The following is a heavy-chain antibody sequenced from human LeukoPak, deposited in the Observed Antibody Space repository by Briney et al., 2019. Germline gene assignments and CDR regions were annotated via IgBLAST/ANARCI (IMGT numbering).Heavy chain of an antibody. CDR3: AKDQRFGDLDDY. Sequence: GGSLRLSCTTSGFTFSNYAMSWVRQAPGKGLEWVSSISGSAITTYYADSVKGRFAISRDNSKNTLYLQMTSLRAEDTAVYYCAKDQRFGDLDDYRGQGTLVIVSS. J-gene: IGHJ4*02. V-gene: IGHV3-23*01. CDR1: GFTFSNYA. CDR2: ISGSAITT. D-gene: IGHD3-10*01.